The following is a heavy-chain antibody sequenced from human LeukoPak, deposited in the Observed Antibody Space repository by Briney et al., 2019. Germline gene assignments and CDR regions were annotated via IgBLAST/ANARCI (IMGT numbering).Heavy chain of an antibody. D-gene: IGHD3-22*01. CDR2: INPNSGGT. V-gene: IGHV1-2*06. Sequence: GASVKVSCKTSGYTFNDYPIHWVRQAPGRGLEWMGRINPNSGGTNFPQKFQGRVTMTTDTSISTAYMELSRLRSHDTAVYYCARSTVNDYDTTSYYSWFDPWGRGTLVTVSS. CDR1: GYTFNDYP. J-gene: IGHJ5*02. CDR3: ARSTVNDYDTTSYYSWFDP.